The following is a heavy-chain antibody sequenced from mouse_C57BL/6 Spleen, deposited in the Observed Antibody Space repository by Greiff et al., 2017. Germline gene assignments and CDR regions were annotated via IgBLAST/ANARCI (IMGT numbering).Heavy chain of an antibody. J-gene: IGHJ1*03. Sequence: QVQLQQPGAELVKPGASVKLSCKASGYTFTSYWMHWVKQRPGQGLEWIGMIHPNSGSTNYNEKFKSKATLTVDKSSSTAYMQLSSLTSEDSAVYYCAIYYYGSSTLYWYFDVWGTGTTVTVSS. CDR1: GYTFTSYW. CDR3: AIYYYGSSTLYWYFDV. D-gene: IGHD1-1*01. CDR2: IHPNSGST. V-gene: IGHV1-64*01.